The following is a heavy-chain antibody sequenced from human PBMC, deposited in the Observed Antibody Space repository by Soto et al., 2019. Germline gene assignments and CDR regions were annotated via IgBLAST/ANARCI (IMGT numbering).Heavy chain of an antibody. V-gene: IGHV3-33*01. Sequence: LRLSCAASGFPFSSYAMHWVRQAPGKGLEWVAIVWYDGSNKYYADSVKGRFTVSRDNSKNTVYLQMNSLRAEDTALYYCARGMGAGAGGLDPWGQGALVTVSS. CDR1: GFPFSSYA. CDR3: ARGMGAGAGGLDP. CDR2: VWYDGSNK. J-gene: IGHJ5*02. D-gene: IGHD6-13*01.